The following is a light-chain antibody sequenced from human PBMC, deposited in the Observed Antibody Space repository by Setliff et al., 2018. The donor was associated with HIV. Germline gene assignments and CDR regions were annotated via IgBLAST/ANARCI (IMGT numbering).Light chain of an antibody. CDR3: SSYTSSSTWV. CDR1: SSDVGGYKY. J-gene: IGLJ1*01. CDR2: EVS. Sequence: QSALTQPASVSGSPGQSITISCTGTSSDVGGYKYVSWYQQHPGKAPKLMIYEVSNLPSGVSNRFSGSKSGNTASLTISGLQVEDESDYYCSSYTSSSTWVFGTGTKVTVL. V-gene: IGLV2-14*01.